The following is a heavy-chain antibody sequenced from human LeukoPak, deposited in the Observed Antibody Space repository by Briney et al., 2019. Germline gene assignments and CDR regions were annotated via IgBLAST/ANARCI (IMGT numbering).Heavy chain of an antibody. J-gene: IGHJ4*02. Sequence: GGSLRLPCAASGFTLSSYGMHGVRQAPGKGLEWVAVIWYDGSNKYYADSVKGRFTISRDNSKNTLYLQMNSLRAEDTAVYYCASGTGIRTYFDYWGQGTLVTVSS. CDR2: IWYDGSNK. D-gene: IGHD1-1*01. CDR3: ASGTGIRTYFDY. CDR1: GFTLSSYG. V-gene: IGHV3-33*01.